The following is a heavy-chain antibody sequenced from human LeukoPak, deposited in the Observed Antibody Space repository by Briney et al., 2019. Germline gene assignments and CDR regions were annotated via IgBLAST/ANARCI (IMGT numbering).Heavy chain of an antibody. J-gene: IGHJ4*02. D-gene: IGHD3-22*01. CDR3: ARGSNYYFDSSADYPRY. CDR2: INPSGGST. Sequence: ASVKVSCKASGYTFTTYFMHCVRQAPGQGLEWMGIINPSGGSTSYAQKFQGRVTMTRDTSTSTVYMELSSLRSEDTAVYFCARGSNYYFDSSADYPRYWGQGTLVTVSS. CDR1: GYTFTTYF. V-gene: IGHV1-46*01.